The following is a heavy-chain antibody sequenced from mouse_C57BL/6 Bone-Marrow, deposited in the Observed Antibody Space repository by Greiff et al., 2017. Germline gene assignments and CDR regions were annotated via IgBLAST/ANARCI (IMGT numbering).Heavy chain of an antibody. CDR2: IYPGDGDT. CDR3: ARGYYGNAWFAY. CDR1: GYAFSSYW. D-gene: IGHD2-1*01. V-gene: IGHV1-80*01. Sequence: VQLQQSGAELVKPGASVKISCKASGYAFSSYWMNWVKQRPGKGLEWIGQIYPGDGDTNYNGKFKGKATLTADKSSSTAYMQLSSLTSEDSAVYFCARGYYGNAWFAYWGQGTLVTVSA. J-gene: IGHJ3*01.